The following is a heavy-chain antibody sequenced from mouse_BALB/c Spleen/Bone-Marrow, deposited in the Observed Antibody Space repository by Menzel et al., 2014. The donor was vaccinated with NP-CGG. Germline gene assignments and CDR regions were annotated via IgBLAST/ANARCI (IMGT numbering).Heavy chain of an antibody. J-gene: IGHJ3*01. V-gene: IGHV5-6-4*01. Sequence: EVKLVESGGGLVKPGGSLKLSCAASGFTFSSYTMSWVRQTPEKRLEWVATISSGGSYTYYPDSVKGRFTISRDNAKNTLYLQMSSLKSEDTVMYYCTRSYYRYDEEAWFAYWGQGTLVTVSA. D-gene: IGHD2-14*01. CDR3: TRSYYRYDEEAWFAY. CDR1: GFTFSSYT. CDR2: ISSGGSYT.